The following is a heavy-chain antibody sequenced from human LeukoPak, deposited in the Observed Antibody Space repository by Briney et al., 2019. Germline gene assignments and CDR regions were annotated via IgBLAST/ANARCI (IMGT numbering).Heavy chain of an antibody. J-gene: IGHJ4*02. CDR3: AKAVDTMVRGPVDY. D-gene: IGHD3-10*01. V-gene: IGHV3-23*01. CDR2: ISGSGGST. Sequence: GSLRLSCAASGFSFSSYAMSWVRQARGKGLEWVSAISGSGGSTYYADSVKGRFTISRDNSKNTLYLQMNSLRAEDTAVYYCAKAVDTMVRGPVDYWGQGTLVTVSS. CDR1: GFSFSSYA.